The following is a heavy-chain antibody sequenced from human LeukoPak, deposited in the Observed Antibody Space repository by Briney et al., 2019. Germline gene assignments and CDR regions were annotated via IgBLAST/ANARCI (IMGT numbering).Heavy chain of an antibody. CDR3: ARDYSNYLFLDY. CDR1: GFTFSSYS. Sequence: GGSLRLSCAASGFTFSSYSMNWVRQAPGKGLEWVSSISSSSSYIYYADSVKGRFTISRDNAKNSLYLQMNSLRAEDTAVYYCARDYSNYLFLDYWGQGTLVIVSS. CDR2: ISSSSSYI. D-gene: IGHD4-11*01. J-gene: IGHJ4*02. V-gene: IGHV3-21*01.